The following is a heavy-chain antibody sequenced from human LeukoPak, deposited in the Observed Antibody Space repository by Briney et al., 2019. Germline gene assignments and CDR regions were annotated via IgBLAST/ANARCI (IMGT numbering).Heavy chain of an antibody. D-gene: IGHD3-22*01. CDR1: GFTFSRYW. J-gene: IGHJ4*02. Sequence: GGSLRLSCAASGFTFSRYWMGWVRQAPGKGLEWVANIKQDGSEKYYVDSVKGRFTISRDNAKNSLYLQMNSLRAEDTAVYYCALGVGSYYYDSSGNPFDYWGQGTLVTVSS. CDR3: ALGVGSYYYDSSGNPFDY. V-gene: IGHV3-7*01. CDR2: IKQDGSEK.